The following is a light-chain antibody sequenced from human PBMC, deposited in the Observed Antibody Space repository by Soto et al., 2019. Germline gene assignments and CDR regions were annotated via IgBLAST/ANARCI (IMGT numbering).Light chain of an antibody. J-gene: IGKJ1*01. CDR3: QQYGSAPWT. Sequence: EIVMTQSPATLSVSPGEGATLSCRASQSISSKLAWYQQKPGQAPRLLIYGASTRATGVPARFSGSGSGTEFTLTISSLQSEDLAVYYCQQYGSAPWTFGQGTKV. CDR2: GAS. V-gene: IGKV3-15*01. CDR1: QSISSK.